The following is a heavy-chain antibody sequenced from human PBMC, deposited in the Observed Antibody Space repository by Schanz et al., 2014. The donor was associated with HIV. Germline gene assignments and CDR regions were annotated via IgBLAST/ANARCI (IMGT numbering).Heavy chain of an antibody. D-gene: IGHD1-20*01. Sequence: EIQLVESGGGLVQPGRSLRLSCAASGFTFDDYAMYWVRQAPGKGLEWVSGISWSSGNIGYADSVKGRFTISRDNAKNSMYLQMKRLRAEGTDLYYCAKDGGHSIKARWDGFDIWGQGTMVTVSS. V-gene: IGHV3-9*01. J-gene: IGHJ3*02. CDR1: GFTFDDYA. CDR2: ISWSSGNI. CDR3: AKDGGHSIKARWDGFDI.